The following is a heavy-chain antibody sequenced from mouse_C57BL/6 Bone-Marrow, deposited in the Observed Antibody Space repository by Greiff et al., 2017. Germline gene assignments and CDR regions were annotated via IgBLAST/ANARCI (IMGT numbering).Heavy chain of an antibody. CDR1: GYTFTDYE. V-gene: IGHV1-15*01. J-gene: IGHJ2*01. CDR3: ARRGRRSFYYFDY. Sequence: VKVVESGAELVRPGASVTLSCKASGYTFTDYEMHWVKQTPVHGLEWIGALDPETGGTAYNQKFKGKAILTADKSSSTAYMELRSLTSEDSAVYYCARRGRRSFYYFDYWGQGTTLTVSS. CDR2: LDPETGGT. D-gene: IGHD3-3*01.